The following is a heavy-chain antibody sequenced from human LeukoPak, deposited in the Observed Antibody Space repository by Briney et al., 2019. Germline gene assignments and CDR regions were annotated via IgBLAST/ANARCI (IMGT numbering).Heavy chain of an antibody. CDR3: ARAAGAMVPSGSDY. D-gene: IGHD5-18*01. J-gene: IGHJ4*02. Sequence: ASVKVSCKASGYTFTGYYMHWVRQAPGQGLGWMGWINPNSGGTNYAQKFQGRVTMTRDTSISTAYMELSRLRSDDTAVCYCARAAGAMVPSGSDYWGQGTLVTVSS. V-gene: IGHV1-2*02. CDR2: INPNSGGT. CDR1: GYTFTGYY.